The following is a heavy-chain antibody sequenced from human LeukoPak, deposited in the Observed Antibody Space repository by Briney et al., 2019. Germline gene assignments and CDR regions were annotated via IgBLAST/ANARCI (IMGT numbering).Heavy chain of an antibody. J-gene: IGHJ4*02. V-gene: IGHV4-4*07. CDR1: GGSISSYY. CDR2: IYTSGST. Sequence: SETLSLTCTVSGGSISSYYWSWIRQPAGKGLEWIGRIYTSGSTNYNPSLKSRVTISVDTSKNQFSLKLSSVTAADTAVYYCARVGGTGYSSSWYAAYWGQGTLVTVSS. D-gene: IGHD6-13*01. CDR3: ARVGGTGYSSSWYAAY.